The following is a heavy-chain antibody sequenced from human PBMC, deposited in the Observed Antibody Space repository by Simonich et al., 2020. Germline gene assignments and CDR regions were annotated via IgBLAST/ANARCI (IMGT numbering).Heavy chain of an antibody. V-gene: IGHV1-2*02. J-gene: IGHJ3*02. Sequence: QVQLVQSGAEVKKPGASVKVSCKASGYTFTGYYRHWGRRAPGQGLEWMGWINPHRGGTNYEQKFQGRVTMTRDTSISTAYMELSRLRSDDTAVYYCARDPVVPAAIRNAFDIWGQGTMVTVSS. D-gene: IGHD2-2*01. CDR1: GYTFTGYY. CDR3: ARDPVVPAAIRNAFDI. CDR2: INPHRGGT.